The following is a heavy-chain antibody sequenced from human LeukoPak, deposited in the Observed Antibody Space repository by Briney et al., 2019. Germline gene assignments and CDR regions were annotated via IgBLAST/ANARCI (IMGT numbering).Heavy chain of an antibody. V-gene: IGHV4-59*12. CDR2: IYYSGST. CDR3: ARDSGVRNPDYDFWTNAFHI. J-gene: IGHJ3*02. Sequence: SETLSLTCSVSGGSINSYYWSWIRQPPGKGLEWIGYIYYSGSTNYNPSLKSRVTISVDTSKNQFSLKLSSVTAADTAVYYYARDSGVRNPDYDFWTNAFHIWGQGTMVTVSS. D-gene: IGHD3-3*01. CDR1: GGSINSYY.